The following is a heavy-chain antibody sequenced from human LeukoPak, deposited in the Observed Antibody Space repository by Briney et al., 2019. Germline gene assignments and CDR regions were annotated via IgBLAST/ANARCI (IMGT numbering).Heavy chain of an antibody. CDR1: GGSISSYY. CDR3: ARDSGSSPRAFDY. V-gene: IGHV4-59*06. Sequence: SETLFLTCTVSGGSISSYYWSWIRQPPGKGLEWIGYIYYSGSTYYNPSLKSRVTIPVDTSKNQFSLKLSSVTAADTAVYYCARDSGSSPRAFDYWGQGTLVTVSS. J-gene: IGHJ4*02. D-gene: IGHD1-26*01. CDR2: IYYSGST.